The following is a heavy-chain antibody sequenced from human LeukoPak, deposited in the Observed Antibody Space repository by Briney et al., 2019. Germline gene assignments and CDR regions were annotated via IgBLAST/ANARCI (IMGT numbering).Heavy chain of an antibody. CDR3: AREPWDYDFWSGYPSAAFDI. CDR1: GFTFSSFW. J-gene: IGHJ3*02. V-gene: IGHV3-7*01. CDR2: IKQDGTDK. Sequence: GGSLRLSCAASGFTFSSFWMTWVRQAPGKRLEYVANIKQDGTDKYYVGSVKGRFTISRDNAKNSLYLQMSSLRAEDTAAYYCAREPWDYDFWSGYPSAAFDIWGQGTMVTVSS. D-gene: IGHD3-3*01.